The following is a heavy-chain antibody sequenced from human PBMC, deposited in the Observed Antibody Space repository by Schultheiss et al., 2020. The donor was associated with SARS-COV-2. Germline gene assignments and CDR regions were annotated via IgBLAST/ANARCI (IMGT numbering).Heavy chain of an antibody. J-gene: IGHJ6*02. D-gene: IGHD3-10*01. V-gene: IGHV4-39*01. Sequence: SETLSLTCTVSGVSISSSSYYWGWIRPPPGKGLEWMGSTYYSGSTYYNPSLKSQVTISVDTSKNQFSLKLSTVTAADTDVYYCARGSGSGSYYYYYYGMDVWGQGTTVTVSS. CDR2: TYYSGST. CDR3: ARGSGSGSYYYYYYGMDV. CDR1: GVSISSSSYY.